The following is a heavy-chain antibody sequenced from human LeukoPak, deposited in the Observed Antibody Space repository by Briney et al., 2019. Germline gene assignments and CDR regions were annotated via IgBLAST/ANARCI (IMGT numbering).Heavy chain of an antibody. CDR3: ARDGCRGPDCNGGGCYFVPGQ. D-gene: IGHD2-15*01. J-gene: IGHJ4*02. Sequence: PGGSLRLSCAASGFTVSGNYMSWVRQAPGRGLQWVSVIYTGGNTYYADSVKGRFTISRDSSKNTLYLQMNSLRGEDTAVYYCARDGCRGPDCNGGGCYFVPGQWGQGTVVTVSS. V-gene: IGHV3-66*01. CDR2: IYTGGNT. CDR1: GFTVSGNY.